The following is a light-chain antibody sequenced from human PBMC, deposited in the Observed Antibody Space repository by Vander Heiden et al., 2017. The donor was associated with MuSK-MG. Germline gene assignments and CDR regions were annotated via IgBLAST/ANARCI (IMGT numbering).Light chain of an antibody. CDR2: EVS. J-gene: IGLJ2*01. CDR1: SSDVGSYNL. CDR3: CSYAGSVV. Sequence: QSALIQPASVSGSPGQSITISCTGTSSDVGSYNLVSWYQQHPGKAPKLMIYEVSKRPSGVSNRFSGSKSGNTASLTISGLQAEDEADYYCCSYAGSVVFGGGTKLTGL. V-gene: IGLV2-23*02.